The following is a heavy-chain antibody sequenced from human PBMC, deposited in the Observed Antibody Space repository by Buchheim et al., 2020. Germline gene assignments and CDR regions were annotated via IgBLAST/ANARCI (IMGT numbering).Heavy chain of an antibody. D-gene: IGHD4-11*01. Sequence: QVQLQQWGAGLLKPSETLSLTCAVYGGSFSGYYWSWIRQPPGKGLEWIGEINHSGSTNYNPSLKSRVTISVDTSKNQFSLKLSSVTAADTAVYYCARCRRSGRPVTRAAFDIWGQGT. J-gene: IGHJ3*02. V-gene: IGHV4-34*01. CDR3: ARCRRSGRPVTRAAFDI. CDR1: GGSFSGYY. CDR2: INHSGST.